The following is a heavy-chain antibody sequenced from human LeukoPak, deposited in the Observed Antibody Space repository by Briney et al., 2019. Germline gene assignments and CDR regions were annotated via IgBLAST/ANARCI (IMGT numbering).Heavy chain of an antibody. CDR2: ISGSGGST. D-gene: IGHD4-17*01. J-gene: IGHJ4*02. V-gene: IGHV3-23*01. Sequence: GGSLRLSCAASGFTFSSYAMSWVRQAPGKGLEWVSAISGSGGSTYYADSVKGRFTISRDNSKDTLYLQMNSLRAEDTAVYYCAKDASPGGTVTTDLDYWGQGTLVTVSS. CDR1: GFTFSSYA. CDR3: AKDASPGGTVTTDLDY.